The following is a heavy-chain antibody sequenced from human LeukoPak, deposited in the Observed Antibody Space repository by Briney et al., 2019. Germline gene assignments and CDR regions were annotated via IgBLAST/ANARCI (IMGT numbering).Heavy chain of an antibody. Sequence: GESLKISCKGSGYSFTSYWISWVRQMPGKGLEWMGRIDPSDSYTNYSPSFQGHVTISADKSISTAHLQWSSLKASDTAMYYCARHLISVVRGVTHFDYWGQGTLVTVSS. V-gene: IGHV5-10-1*01. CDR2: IDPSDSYT. D-gene: IGHD3-10*01. CDR3: ARHLISVVRGVTHFDY. J-gene: IGHJ4*02. CDR1: GYSFTSYW.